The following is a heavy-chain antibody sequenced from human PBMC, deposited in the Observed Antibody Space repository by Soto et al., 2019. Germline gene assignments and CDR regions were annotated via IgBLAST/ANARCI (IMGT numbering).Heavy chain of an antibody. Sequence: QVQLVQSGAEVRKPGASVKVSCKASGYSFTYYTMHWVRQAPGQRLEWMGWINAGNGNTKYSPKFQGRVTITRDTSASXXXXXLSXXXSEDTXXYXXXRDSGSSGYEGGLDSWGQGTLVTVSS. CDR1: GYSFTYYT. J-gene: IGHJ5*01. D-gene: IGHD5-12*01. V-gene: IGHV1-3*01. CDR3: XRDSGSSGYEGGLDS. CDR2: INAGNGNT.